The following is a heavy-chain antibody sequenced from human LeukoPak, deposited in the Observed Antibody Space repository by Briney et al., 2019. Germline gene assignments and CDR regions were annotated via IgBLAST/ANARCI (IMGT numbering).Heavy chain of an antibody. CDR2: IIPILGIA. CDR3: ARAQYCSGGSCSDWFDP. J-gene: IGHJ5*02. CDR1: GGTFSSYA. V-gene: IGHV1-69*04. D-gene: IGHD2-15*01. Sequence: ASVKVSCKASGGTFSSYAISWVRQAPGQGLEWMGRIIPILGIANYAQKFRGRVTITADKSTSTAYMELSSLRSEDTAVYYCARAQYCSGGSCSDWFDPWGQGTLVTVSS.